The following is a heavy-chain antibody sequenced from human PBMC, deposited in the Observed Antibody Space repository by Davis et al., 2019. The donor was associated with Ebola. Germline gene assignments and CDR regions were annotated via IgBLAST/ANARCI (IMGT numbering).Heavy chain of an antibody. Sequence: SVKVSCKASGGTFSSYAISWVRQAPGQGLEWMGRIIPILGIANYAQKFQGRVTITADKSTSTAYMELSSLRSEDTAVYYCARGGIVVVVAAIMPWFDPWGQGTLVTVSS. CDR3: ARGGIVVVVAAIMPWFDP. CDR2: IIPILGIA. V-gene: IGHV1-69*04. D-gene: IGHD2-15*01. CDR1: GGTFSSYA. J-gene: IGHJ5*02.